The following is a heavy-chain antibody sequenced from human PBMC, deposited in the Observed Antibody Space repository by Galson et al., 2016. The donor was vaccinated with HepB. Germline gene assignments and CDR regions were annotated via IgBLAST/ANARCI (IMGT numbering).Heavy chain of an antibody. CDR1: RFTSSTYA. CDR3: ATNGPQLYFHWLNSFDY. J-gene: IGHJ4*02. CDR2: ISATGSST. Sequence: SLRLSCAASRFTSSTYAMSWVRQAPGKGLEWVSAISATGSSTYYADSVKGQFTISKDNSKNTLYLQMNGLRTEDTAIYYCATNGPQLYFHWLNSFDYWGQGTLVTVSS. V-gene: IGHV3-23*01. D-gene: IGHD3-9*01.